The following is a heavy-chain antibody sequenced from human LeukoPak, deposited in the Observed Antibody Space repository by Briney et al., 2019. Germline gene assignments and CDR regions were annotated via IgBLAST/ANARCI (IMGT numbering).Heavy chain of an antibody. CDR3: ARDHGYYGSGGYTYYYGMDV. J-gene: IGHJ6*04. Sequence: PGGSLRLSCAASGFTFSSYAMSWVRQAPGKGLEWVSAISGSGGSTYYADSVKGRFTISRDNSKNTLYLQMNSLRAEDTAVYYCARDHGYYGSGGYTYYYGMDVWGKGTTVTVSS. CDR2: ISGSGGST. D-gene: IGHD3-10*01. V-gene: IGHV3-23*01. CDR1: GFTFSSYA.